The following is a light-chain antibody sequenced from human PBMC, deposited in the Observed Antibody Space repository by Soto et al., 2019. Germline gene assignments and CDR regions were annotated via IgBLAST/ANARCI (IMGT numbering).Light chain of an antibody. CDR3: QQYYHWPPYT. Sequence: EVVMTQSPDTLSVSPGERATLSCRASQTGGSSLAWYQQRPGQAPRILIYAASTRAPGIPARCSGSGSGAEFTLTISSLQSEDFAVYYCQQYYHWPPYTFGQGTKLEI. CDR2: AAS. CDR1: QTGGSS. V-gene: IGKV3-15*01. J-gene: IGKJ2*01.